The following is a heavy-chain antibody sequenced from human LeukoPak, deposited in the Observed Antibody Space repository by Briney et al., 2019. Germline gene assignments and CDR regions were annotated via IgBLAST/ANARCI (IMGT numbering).Heavy chain of an antibody. CDR3: ARAFRGIFGVFEAFDI. D-gene: IGHD3-3*01. CDR2: INHSGST. CDR1: GGSFSGYY. J-gene: IGHJ3*02. Sequence: SETLSLTCAVYGGSFSGYYWSWIRQPPGKGLEWIGEINHSGSTNYNPSLKSRVTISEDTSKNQFSLKLSSVTAADTAVYYCARAFRGIFGVFEAFDIWGQGTMVTVSS. V-gene: IGHV4-34*01.